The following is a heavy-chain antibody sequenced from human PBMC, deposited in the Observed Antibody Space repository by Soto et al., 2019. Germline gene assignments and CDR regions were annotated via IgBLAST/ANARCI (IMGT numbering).Heavy chain of an antibody. Sequence: GASVKVSCKASGGTFSSYAISWVRQAPGQGLEWMGGIIPIFGTANYAQKFQGRVTITADKSTSTAYMELSSLRSEDTAVFFCSRVRSTQDSFVFCAQRTMVPVS. CDR1: GGTFSSYA. CDR3: SRVRSTQDSFVF. J-gene: IGHJ3*01. V-gene: IGHV1-69*06. CDR2: IIPIFGTA.